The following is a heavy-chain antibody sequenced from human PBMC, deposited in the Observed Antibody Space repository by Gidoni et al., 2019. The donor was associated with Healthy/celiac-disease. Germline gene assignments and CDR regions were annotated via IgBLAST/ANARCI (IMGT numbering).Heavy chain of an antibody. CDR2: IYYSGST. CDR1: AGSLSSCGYS. J-gene: IGHJ4*02. V-gene: IGHV4-31*03. Sequence: QVQLLESGPVLVKPTQTLSLPRTFSAGSLSSCGYSWSWIRQHPGKGLEWIGYIYYSGSTYYNPSRKSRVTISVDTSKNQFSRKLSSVTAADTAVYYCARADWKGYDSSGYYKLDYWGQGTLVTVSS. D-gene: IGHD3-22*01. CDR3: ARADWKGYDSSGYYKLDY.